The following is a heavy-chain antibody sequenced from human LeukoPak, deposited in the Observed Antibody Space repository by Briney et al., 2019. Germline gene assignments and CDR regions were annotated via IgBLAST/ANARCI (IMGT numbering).Heavy chain of an antibody. CDR2: ISYDGSNK. CDR1: GFTFSSYA. V-gene: IGHV3-30-3*01. J-gene: IGHJ4*02. D-gene: IGHD3-22*01. Sequence: GRSLRLSCAASGFTFSSYAMHWVRQAPGKGLERVAVISYDGSNKYYADSVKGRFTISRDNSKNTLYLQMNSLRAEDTAVYYCARDGARDYYDSSGHFDYWGQGTLVTVSS. CDR3: ARDGARDYYDSSGHFDY.